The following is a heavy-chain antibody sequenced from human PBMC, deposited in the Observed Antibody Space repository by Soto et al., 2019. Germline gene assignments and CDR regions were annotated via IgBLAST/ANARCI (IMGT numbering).Heavy chain of an antibody. Sequence: QVQLVQSGAEVKKPGSSVKVSCKASGGTFSSSAISWVRQAPGQGLEWMGGIIPISGTAKYAQQFQGRVTITADASAYTAYMELSSLTSEDTAIYFCAREGQWLVRLGGVQYHGMDVWGQGTTVTVSS. CDR2: IIPISGTA. V-gene: IGHV1-69*01. CDR1: GGTFSSSA. D-gene: IGHD6-19*01. J-gene: IGHJ6*02. CDR3: AREGQWLVRLGGVQYHGMDV.